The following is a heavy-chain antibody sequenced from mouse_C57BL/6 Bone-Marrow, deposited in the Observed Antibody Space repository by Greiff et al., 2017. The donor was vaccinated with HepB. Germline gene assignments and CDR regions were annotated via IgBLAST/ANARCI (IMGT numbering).Heavy chain of an antibody. D-gene: IGHD1-1*01. CDR2: INPYNGGT. V-gene: IGHV1-19*01. J-gene: IGHJ2*01. CDR1: GYTFTDYY. Sequence: EVKLMESGPVLVKPGASVKMSCKASGYTFTDYYMNWVKQSHGKSLEWIGVINPYNGGTSYNQKFKGKATLTVDKSSSTAYMELNSLTSEDSAVYYCARSPSAVVAPFDYWGQGTTLTVSS. CDR3: ARSPSAVVAPFDY.